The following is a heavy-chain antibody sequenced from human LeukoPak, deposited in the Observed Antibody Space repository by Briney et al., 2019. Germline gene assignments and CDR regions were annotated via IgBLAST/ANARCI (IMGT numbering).Heavy chain of an antibody. J-gene: IGHJ4*02. CDR1: GGSISNYY. CDR2: IYSSGNT. V-gene: IGHV4-4*07. D-gene: IGHD3-10*01. CDR3: AREGSGSYQPIDY. Sequence: SETLSLTCTVSGGSISNYYWSWIRQSAGRGLEWIGRIYSSGNTNYNPSLKSRVTMSVDTSRNQFSLKLSSVTAADTAVYYCAREGSGSYQPIDYWGQGTLVTVSS.